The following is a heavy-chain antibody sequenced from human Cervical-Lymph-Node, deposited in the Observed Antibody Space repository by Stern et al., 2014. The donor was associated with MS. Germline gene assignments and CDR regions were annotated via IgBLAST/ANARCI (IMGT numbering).Heavy chain of an antibody. CDR1: GYSFNIYW. CDR2: IYPDDCDP. Sequence: VQLVHSGAEVKKPGESLTISCKGFGYSFNIYWIAWVRQRPGKGLEWMGIIYPDDCDPGYSPSFQGQVTFSVDKSFSTAYLQWSSLKPSDTATYFCARRGMDVWGQGTSVTVSS. CDR3: ARRGMDV. V-gene: IGHV5-51*01. J-gene: IGHJ6*02.